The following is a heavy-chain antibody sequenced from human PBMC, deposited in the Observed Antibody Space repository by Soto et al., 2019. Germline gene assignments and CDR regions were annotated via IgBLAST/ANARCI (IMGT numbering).Heavy chain of an antibody. J-gene: IGHJ4*02. V-gene: IGHV3-30*18. CDR3: AKDRGTRRQWRIDPFDY. CDR1: GFTFSIYA. Sequence: QVQLVESGGGVVQPGRSLRVSCAASGFTFSIYAMHWVRQAPGTGLEWVAVISYDGTKTYYAESVKGRFTISRDNSKNTVYLQMNSLRDEDTAVYYCAKDRGTRRQWRIDPFDYWGQGTLVTVSP. D-gene: IGHD6-19*01. CDR2: ISYDGTKT.